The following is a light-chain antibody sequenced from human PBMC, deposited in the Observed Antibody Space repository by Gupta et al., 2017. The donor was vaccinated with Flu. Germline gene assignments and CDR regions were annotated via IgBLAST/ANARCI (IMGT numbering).Light chain of an antibody. CDR3: QQYGSSPLT. CDR1: QSVSSNY. CDR2: GAS. V-gene: IGKV3-20*01. Sequence: EIVLTQSPGTLSLSPGDRATLSCRASQSVSSNYLVWYQQKPGQAPRLLIFGASSRAPGISDRLSGIGSGTDFTLTISRLEPEDFAVYYCQQYGSSPLTCGGGTKVEIK. J-gene: IGKJ4*01.